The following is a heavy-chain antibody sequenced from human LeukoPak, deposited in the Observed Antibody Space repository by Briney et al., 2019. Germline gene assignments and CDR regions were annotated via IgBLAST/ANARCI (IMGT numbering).Heavy chain of an antibody. CDR2: ISSSSSYI. V-gene: IGHV3-21*01. J-gene: IGHJ2*01. D-gene: IGHD6-13*01. Sequence: GGSLRLSCAASGFTFSSYSMNWVRQAPGKGLEWVSSISSSSSYIYYADSVKGRFTISRDNAKNSLYLQMNSLRAGDTAVYYCARAGYSSSWYSRYFDLWGRGTLVTVSS. CDR1: GFTFSSYS. CDR3: ARAGYSSSWYSRYFDL.